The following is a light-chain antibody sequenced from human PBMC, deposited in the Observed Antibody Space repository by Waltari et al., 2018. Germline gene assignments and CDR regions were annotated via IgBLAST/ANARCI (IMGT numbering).Light chain of an antibody. V-gene: IGLV3-21*04. J-gene: IGLJ3*02. CDR2: YDK. CDR3: QVWDSNNDHWV. Sequence: SYVVTQAPSVSAAHGPKARLTCGGNNIGSKSVNWYRQKPGQTPVLVMYYDKDRPSGIPERFSGSNSGNTATLIISRVEAGDEADYYCQVWDSNNDHWVFGGGTRLTV. CDR1: NIGSKS.